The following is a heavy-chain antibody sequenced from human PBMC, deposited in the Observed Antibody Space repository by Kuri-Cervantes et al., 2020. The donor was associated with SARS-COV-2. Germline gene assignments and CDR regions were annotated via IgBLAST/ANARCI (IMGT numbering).Heavy chain of an antibody. V-gene: IGHV1-69*13. CDR3: ARVQSATGTQFFFDY. D-gene: IGHD1-1*01. Sequence: SVKVSCKASGGGFSTSAIDWVRQAPGQGLEWMGNIIPLFATPNYAQKFQGRVTITADELTSTVYMKFSSLRFQDTAVYYCARVQSATGTQFFFDYWGQGTLVTVSS. J-gene: IGHJ4*02. CDR1: GGGFSTSA. CDR2: IIPLFATP.